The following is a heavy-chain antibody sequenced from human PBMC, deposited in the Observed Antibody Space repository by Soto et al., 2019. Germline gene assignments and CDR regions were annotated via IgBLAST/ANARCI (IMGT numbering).Heavy chain of an antibody. CDR1: GGSISSGGYY. J-gene: IGHJ5*02. CDR3: ARLLSNNWFDP. V-gene: IGHV4-61*08. Sequence: PSETLSLTCTVSGGSISSGGYYWSWIRQHPGKGLEWIGDVYYTGSTNYNPSLKSRVTISVDTSKNQFSLKLNSVTAADTAVYYCARLLSNNWFDPWGQGTLVTVSS. CDR2: VYYTGST.